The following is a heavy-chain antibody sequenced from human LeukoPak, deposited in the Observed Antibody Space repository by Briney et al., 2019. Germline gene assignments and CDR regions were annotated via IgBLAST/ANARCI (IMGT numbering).Heavy chain of an antibody. CDR2: IYPGDSDT. CDR1: GYSFTSYW. Sequence: GESLKISCKGSGYSFTSYWIGWVRQMPGKGLEWMGIIYPGDSDTRYSPSFQGQVSISADKSISTAYLQWSSLKASDTAMYYCARHKVDYYDSSGYYYSYYYYYGMDVWGQGTTVTVSS. D-gene: IGHD3-22*01. V-gene: IGHV5-51*01. CDR3: ARHKVDYYDSSGYYYSYYYYYGMDV. J-gene: IGHJ6*02.